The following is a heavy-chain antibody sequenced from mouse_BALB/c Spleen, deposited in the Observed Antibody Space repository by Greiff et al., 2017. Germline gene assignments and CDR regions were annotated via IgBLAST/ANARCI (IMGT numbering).Heavy chain of an antibody. V-gene: IGHV5-6-5*01. D-gene: IGHD2-4*01. Sequence: EVQLQQSGGGLVKPGGSLKLSCAASGFTFSSYAMSWVRQTPEKRLEWVASISSGGSTYYPDSVKGRFTISRDNARNILYLQMSSLRSEDTAMYYCARGRDYDAFAYWGQGTLVTVSA. CDR1: GFTFSSYA. J-gene: IGHJ3*01. CDR3: ARGRDYDAFAY. CDR2: ISSGGST.